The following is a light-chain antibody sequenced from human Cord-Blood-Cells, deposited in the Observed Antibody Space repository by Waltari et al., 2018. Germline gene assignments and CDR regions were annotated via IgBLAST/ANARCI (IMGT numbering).Light chain of an antibody. V-gene: IGLV4-60*03. CDR1: SGNSSYI. J-gene: IGLJ1*01. Sequence: QPVLTQSSSASASLGSSLKRTCTLSSGNSSYIIPWHQQQPGKAPRYLMTLERSVGYNKGSGVPDRFSGSSSGADRYLTISNLQSEDEADYYCETWDSNTRVFGTGTKVTVL. CDR3: ETWDSNTRV. CDR2: LERSVGY.